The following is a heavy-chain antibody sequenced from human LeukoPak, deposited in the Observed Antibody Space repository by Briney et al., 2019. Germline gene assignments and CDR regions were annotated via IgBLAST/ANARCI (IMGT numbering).Heavy chain of an antibody. CDR1: GDSITGYY. CDR2: IYYSGST. V-gene: IGHV4-39*01. J-gene: IGHJ4*02. D-gene: IGHD2-21*02. Sequence: SETLSLTCSVSGDSITGYYWGWIRQPPGKGLEWIGSIYYSGSTYYNPSLKSRVTISVDTSKNQFSLKLNSVTAADTAVYYCVRQVTAIDYWGQGTLVTVSS. CDR3: VRQVTAIDY.